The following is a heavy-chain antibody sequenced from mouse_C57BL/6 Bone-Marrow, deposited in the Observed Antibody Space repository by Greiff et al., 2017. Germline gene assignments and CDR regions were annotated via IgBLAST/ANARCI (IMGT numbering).Heavy chain of an antibody. D-gene: IGHD1-3*01. J-gene: IGHJ4*01. V-gene: IGHV1-63*01. CDR3: ARKSGATPYYYAMDY. CDR1: GYTFTNYW. Sequence: QVQLQQSGAELVRPGTSVKMSCKASGYTFTNYWIGWAKQRPGHGLEWIGDIYPGGGYTNYNEKFKGKATLTADKSSSTAYMQFSSLTSEDSAIYYCARKSGATPYYYAMDYWGQGTSVTVSS. CDR2: IYPGGGYT.